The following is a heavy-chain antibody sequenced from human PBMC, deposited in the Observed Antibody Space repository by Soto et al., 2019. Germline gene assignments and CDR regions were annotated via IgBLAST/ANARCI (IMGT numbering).Heavy chain of an antibody. Sequence: QVQLQQWGAGLLKPSETLSLTCAVYGGSFSGYYWSWIRQPPGKGLEWIGEINHSGSTNYNPSLKSRVTRSVDTSKNQFSLKLSSVTAADTAVYYCARELGYCSSTSCPYYFDYWGQGTLVTVSS. J-gene: IGHJ4*02. V-gene: IGHV4-34*01. CDR2: INHSGST. D-gene: IGHD2-2*01. CDR3: ARELGYCSSTSCPYYFDY. CDR1: GGSFSGYY.